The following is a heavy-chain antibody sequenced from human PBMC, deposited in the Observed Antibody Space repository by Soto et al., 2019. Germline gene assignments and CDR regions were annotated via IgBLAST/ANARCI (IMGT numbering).Heavy chain of an antibody. V-gene: IGHV4-59*01. D-gene: IGHD3-22*01. CDR2: IYYSGST. CDR1: GGTISNYD. J-gene: IGHJ4*02. Sequence: ASETLSLTCTVSGGTISNYDWSWIRHPPGKKLEWIGYIYYSGSTNYNPSLKSRVTISVDTSKNQFSLKLYSVTTADTAMYYCATLYDSSGYYPFDYWGQGTLVTVS. CDR3: ATLYDSSGYYPFDY.